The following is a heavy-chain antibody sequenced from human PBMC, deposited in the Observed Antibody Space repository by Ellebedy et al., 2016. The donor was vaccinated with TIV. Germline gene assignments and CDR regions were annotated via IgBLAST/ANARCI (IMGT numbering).Heavy chain of an antibody. CDR2: IKQDGSEK. CDR1: GFIFNNYW. J-gene: IGHJ6*02. Sequence: PGGSLRLSCTASGFIFNNYWMSWVRQAPGKGLEWVANIKQDGSEKYYVDSVKGRFTISRDNADNSLYLQMNSLRAEDTAVYYCARGGYNHGNKYYYYYGMDVWGQGTTVTVSS. D-gene: IGHD5-18*01. V-gene: IGHV3-7*03. CDR3: ARGGYNHGNKYYYYYGMDV.